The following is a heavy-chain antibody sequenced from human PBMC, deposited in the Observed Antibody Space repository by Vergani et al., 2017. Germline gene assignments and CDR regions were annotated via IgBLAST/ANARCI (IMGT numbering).Heavy chain of an antibody. CDR3: ASSKYSDYGRSYWYFDL. Sequence: QVQLVQSGAEVKKPGASVKVSCKASGYTFTSYAMHWVRQAPGQRLEWMGWINAGNGNTKYSKKIQGRVTITRDTSASAAYMQLISLRSDDTAVYYCASSKYSDYGRSYWYFDLWGRGTLVTVSS. V-gene: IGHV1-3*01. CDR1: GYTFTSYA. D-gene: IGHD4-11*01. CDR2: INAGNGNT. J-gene: IGHJ2*01.